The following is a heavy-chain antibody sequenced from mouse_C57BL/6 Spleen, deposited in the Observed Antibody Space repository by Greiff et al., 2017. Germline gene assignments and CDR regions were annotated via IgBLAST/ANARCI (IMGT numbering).Heavy chain of an antibody. J-gene: IGHJ1*03. CDR3: ARRRIYYDYDEGYFDV. Sequence: EVKLVESGPVLVKPGASVKMSCKASGYTFTDYYMNWVKQSHGKSLEWIGVINPYNGGTSYNQKFKGKATLTVDKSSSTAYMELNSLTSEDSAVYYCARRRIYYDYDEGYFDVWGTGTTVTVSS. D-gene: IGHD2-4*01. V-gene: IGHV1-19*01. CDR2: INPYNGGT. CDR1: GYTFTDYY.